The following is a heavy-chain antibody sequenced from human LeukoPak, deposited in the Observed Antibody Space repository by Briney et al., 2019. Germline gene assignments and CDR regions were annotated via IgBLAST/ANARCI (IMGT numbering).Heavy chain of an antibody. Sequence: AGGSLRLSCAASGLTFSSYAMSWVRQAPGKGLEWVSAISGSGGSTYYADSVKGRFTISRDNSKNTLYLQMNSLRAEDTAVYYCANAPFSSSWYDGRRGVWGKGTTATVSS. V-gene: IGHV3-23*01. CDR3: ANAPFSSSWYDGRRGV. J-gene: IGHJ6*04. D-gene: IGHD6-13*01. CDR1: GLTFSSYA. CDR2: ISGSGGST.